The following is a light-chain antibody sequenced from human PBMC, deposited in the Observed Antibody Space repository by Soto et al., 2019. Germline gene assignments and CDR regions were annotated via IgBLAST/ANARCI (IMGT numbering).Light chain of an antibody. CDR2: EFS. J-gene: IGLJ3*02. Sequence: QSALTQPASVSVSPGQSITISCTGTSSDVGGYNYVSWYQHHPGKVPKLIIYEFSNRPSGISNRFSGSNSGNTASLSISGLQAEDEADYYCSSYTTSYTQVFGGGTKLTVL. CDR3: SSYTTSYTQV. V-gene: IGLV2-14*01. CDR1: SSDVGGYNY.